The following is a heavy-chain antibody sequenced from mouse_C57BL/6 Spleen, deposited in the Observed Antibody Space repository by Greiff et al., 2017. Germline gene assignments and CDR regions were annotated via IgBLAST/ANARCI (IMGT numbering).Heavy chain of an antibody. CDR1: GYTFTSYW. J-gene: IGHJ2*01. Sequence: QVQLQQPGAELVRPGSSVKLSCKASGYTFTSYWMHWVKQRPIQGLEWIGNIDPSDSETHYNQKFKDKATLTVDKSSSTAYMQLSSLTSEDSAVYYCERGGGYDADYWGQGTTLTVSS. V-gene: IGHV1-52*01. CDR2: IDPSDSET. D-gene: IGHD2-2*01. CDR3: ERGGGYDADY.